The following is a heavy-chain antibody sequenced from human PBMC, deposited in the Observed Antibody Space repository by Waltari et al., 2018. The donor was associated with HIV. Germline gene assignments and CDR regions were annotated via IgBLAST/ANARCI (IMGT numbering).Heavy chain of an antibody. J-gene: IGHJ4*02. CDR1: GYSFTSNW. CDR2: IYPGDSDT. Sequence: EVQLVQSGAEMKKPGESLKISCKGSGYSFTSNWIAWVRQMPGKGLEWMGSIYPGDSDTTYSPSFEGQVSISADKSISTAYLQWWTLKASDTAIFYCARLSVAGFDYWGQGTLVSVSS. D-gene: IGHD6-19*01. V-gene: IGHV5-51*01. CDR3: ARLSVAGFDY.